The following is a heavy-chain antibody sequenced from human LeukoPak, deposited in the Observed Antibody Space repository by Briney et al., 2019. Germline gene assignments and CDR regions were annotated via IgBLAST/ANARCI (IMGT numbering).Heavy chain of an antibody. CDR3: ARALLYYSGLDV. Sequence: ASVKVSCKASGYTFTSYYIHWERQAPGQGLEWMGIINPSDTSTTYAQKFQGRVTMTRDTSTSTVYMELSSLRSEDTAVYFCARALLYYSGLDVWAQGTTVTVSS. J-gene: IGHJ6*02. D-gene: IGHD3-10*01. CDR2: INPSDTST. V-gene: IGHV1-46*01. CDR1: GYTFTSYY.